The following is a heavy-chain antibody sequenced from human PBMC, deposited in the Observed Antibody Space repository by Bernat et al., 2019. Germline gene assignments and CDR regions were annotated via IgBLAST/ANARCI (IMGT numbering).Heavy chain of an antibody. CDR2: TNTGTDNT. CDR1: GYTFTSNV. J-gene: IGHJ4*02. Sequence: QVQLVQSGAEVKKSGASVKVSCKASGYTFTSNVMHWVRQAPGQRLEWIGWTNTGTDNTKYSQKFQGRVTITQDTSASTAYMELSSLRSEDSAVYYCAREYRYGYYFDYWGQGTLVTLSS. CDR3: AREYRYGYYFDY. V-gene: IGHV1-3*04. D-gene: IGHD5-18*01.